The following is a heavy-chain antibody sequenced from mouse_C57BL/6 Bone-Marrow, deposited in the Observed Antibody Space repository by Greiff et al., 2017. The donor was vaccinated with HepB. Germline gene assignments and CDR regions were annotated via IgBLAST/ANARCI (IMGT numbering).Heavy chain of an antibody. V-gene: IGHV5-4*01. CDR2: ISDGGSYT. Sequence: EVQLVESGGGLVKPGGSLKLSCAASGFTFSSYAMSWVRQTPEKRLEWVATISDGGSYTYYPDNVKGRFTISRDNAKNNLYLQMSHLKSEDTAMYYCARDRYGYAGYWGQGTTLTVSS. D-gene: IGHD2-2*01. J-gene: IGHJ2*01. CDR1: GFTFSSYA. CDR3: ARDRYGYAGY.